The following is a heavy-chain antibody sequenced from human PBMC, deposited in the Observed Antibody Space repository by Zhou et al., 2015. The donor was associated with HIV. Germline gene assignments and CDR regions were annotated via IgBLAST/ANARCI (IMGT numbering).Heavy chain of an antibody. D-gene: IGHD3-10*01. Sequence: QVQLVQSGAEVKKPGSSVKVSCKASGGTFSSYAISWVRQAPGQGLEWMGGIIPIFGTANYAQKFQGRVTITADESTSTAYMELSSLRSEDTAVYYCASSITMVRPPHYYYGMDVWGQGTTVTVSS. CDR1: GGTFSSYA. CDR2: IIPIFGTA. CDR3: ASSITMVRPPHYYYGMDV. V-gene: IGHV1-69*01. J-gene: IGHJ6*02.